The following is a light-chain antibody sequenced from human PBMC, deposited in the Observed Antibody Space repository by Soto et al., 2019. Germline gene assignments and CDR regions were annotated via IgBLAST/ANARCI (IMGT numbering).Light chain of an antibody. CDR3: QQLYSYPPA. J-gene: IGKJ4*01. V-gene: IGKV1-9*01. Sequence: IQLTQSPSSLSASVGDRVTITCRASQGISSYLAWYQQEPGKAPMLLIYAASTLQTGVPSRFSGSGSETDFTLTISNLQPEDFATYYCQQLYSYPPAFGGGTKVEIK. CDR2: AAS. CDR1: QGISSY.